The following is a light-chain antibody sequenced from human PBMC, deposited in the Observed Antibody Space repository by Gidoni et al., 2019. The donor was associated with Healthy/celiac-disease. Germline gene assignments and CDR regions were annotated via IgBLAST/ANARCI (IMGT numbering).Light chain of an antibody. CDR3: QQRSNWPKT. CDR1: QSVSSY. J-gene: IGKJ1*01. CDR2: DAS. Sequence: ETVLTQSPATPSLAPGERATLACRASQSVSSYLAWYQQKPGQAPRLLIYDASNRATGIPARFSGSGSGTDFTLTISSLEPEDFAVYYCQQRSNWPKTFGQGTKVEIK. V-gene: IGKV3-11*01.